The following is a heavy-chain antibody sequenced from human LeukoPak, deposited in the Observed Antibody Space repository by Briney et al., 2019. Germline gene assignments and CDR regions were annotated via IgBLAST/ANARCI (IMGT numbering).Heavy chain of an antibody. D-gene: IGHD3-22*01. J-gene: IGHJ4*02. CDR1: GGSISSGDYY. CDR2: IYYSGST. Sequence: SQTLSFTCTVSGGSISSGDYYWSWIRQPPGKGLEWIGYIYYSGSTYYNPSLKSRVTISVDTSKNQFSLKLSSVTAADTAVYYCAREHDSSGYVDYWGQGTLVTVSS. CDR3: AREHDSSGYVDY. V-gene: IGHV4-30-4*01.